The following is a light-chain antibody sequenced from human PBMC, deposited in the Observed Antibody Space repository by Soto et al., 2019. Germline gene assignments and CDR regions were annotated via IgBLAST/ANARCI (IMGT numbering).Light chain of an antibody. CDR2: KAS. CDR1: QSISSW. V-gene: IGKV1-5*03. CDR3: QQRSNWQGAT. Sequence: DIQMTHSPSTLSASVGDRVTITCRSSQSISSWLAWYQQKPGKAPKLLIYKASSLESGVPSRFSGSRSGTEFTLTISSLQTDDFATYYCQQRSNWQGATFGGGTKVDIK. J-gene: IGKJ4*01.